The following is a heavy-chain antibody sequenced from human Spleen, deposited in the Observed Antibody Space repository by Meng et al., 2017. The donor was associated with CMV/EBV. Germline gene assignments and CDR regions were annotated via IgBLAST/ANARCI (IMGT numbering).Heavy chain of an antibody. CDR2: IYYSGST. J-gene: IGHJ4*02. V-gene: IGHV4-59*01. Sequence: VQLKESVPGLVKPSGTLSPTCTVSGGALSSYYWGWIRQPPGKGLEWIGYIYYSGSTRYIPSLKSRVSMSVDTSKNQFSLKLSSVTAADTAVYYCAREGASGQLVRYYFDYWGQGTLVTVSS. D-gene: IGHD6-6*01. CDR1: GGALSSYY. CDR3: AREGASGQLVRYYFDY.